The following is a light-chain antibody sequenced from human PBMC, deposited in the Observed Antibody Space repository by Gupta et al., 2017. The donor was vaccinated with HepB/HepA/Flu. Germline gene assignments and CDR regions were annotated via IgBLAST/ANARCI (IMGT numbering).Light chain of an antibody. CDR1: DSNVGSNA. Sequence: QSILTQPPSASGTPGQRVTISCSGSDSNVGSNAVIWYQQFPGAAPKLLIYFTNQRPSGVPDRFSASKSGTSASLAISGSQSEDEADYYCASWDDRLDGYVVFGGGTKLTVL. J-gene: IGLJ3*02. V-gene: IGLV1-44*01. CDR3: ASWDDRLDGYVV. CDR2: FTN.